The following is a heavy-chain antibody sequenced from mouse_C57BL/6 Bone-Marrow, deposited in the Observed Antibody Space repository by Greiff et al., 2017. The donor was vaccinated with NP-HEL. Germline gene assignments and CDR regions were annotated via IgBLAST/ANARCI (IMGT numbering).Heavy chain of an antibody. Sequence: VQLKQPGAELVKPGASVKMSCKASGYTFTSYWITWVKQRPGQGLEWIGDIYPGSGSTNYNEKFKSKATLTVDTSSSTAYMQLSILTSEDSAVYYCARYDYGFYYFDYWGQGTTLTVSS. CDR1: GYTFTSYW. V-gene: IGHV1-55*01. CDR2: IYPGSGST. CDR3: ARYDYGFYYFDY. J-gene: IGHJ2*01. D-gene: IGHD2-4*01.